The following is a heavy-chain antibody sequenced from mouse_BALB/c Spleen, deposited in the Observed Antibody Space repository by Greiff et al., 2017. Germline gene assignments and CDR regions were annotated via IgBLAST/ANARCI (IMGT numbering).Heavy chain of an antibody. CDR2: INSNGGST. Sequence: EVQLVESGGGLVQPGGSLKLSCAASGFTFSSYGMSWVRQTPDKRLELVATINSNGGSTYYPDSVKGRFTISRDNAKNTLYLQMTSLRSEDTAMYYCARSGDYDPYYAMDYWGQGTSVTVSS. J-gene: IGHJ4*01. D-gene: IGHD2-4*01. CDR1: GFTFSSYG. CDR3: ARSGDYDPYYAMDY. V-gene: IGHV5-6-3*01.